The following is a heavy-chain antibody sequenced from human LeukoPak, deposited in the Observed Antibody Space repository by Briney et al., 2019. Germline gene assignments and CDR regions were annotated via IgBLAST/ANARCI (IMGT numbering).Heavy chain of an antibody. CDR3: ATSGYSYGLGY. D-gene: IGHD5-18*01. CDR2: ISTSGSTT. V-gene: IGHV3-11*01. J-gene: IGHJ4*02. CDR1: GFNFSDYY. Sequence: PGGSLRLSCEASGFNFSDYYMSWIRQAPGKGLEWVSYISTSGSTTYYADSVKGRFTISRDNAKNSLYLQMNSLRAEDTAVYYCATSGYSYGLGYWGQGTLVTVSS.